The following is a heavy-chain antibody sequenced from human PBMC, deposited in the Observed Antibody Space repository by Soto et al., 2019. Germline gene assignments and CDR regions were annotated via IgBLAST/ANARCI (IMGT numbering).Heavy chain of an antibody. CDR2: IIPIFGTA. J-gene: IGHJ6*02. CDR1: GGTFSSYA. Sequence: GASVKVSCKASGGTFSSYAISWVRQAPGQGLEWMGGIIPIFGTANYAQKFQGRVTITADKSTSTAYMELSSLRSEDAAVYYCARDGQMVYDVAPRNYYYYGMDVWGQGTTVTVSS. D-gene: IGHD2-8*01. CDR3: ARDGQMVYDVAPRNYYYYGMDV. V-gene: IGHV1-69*06.